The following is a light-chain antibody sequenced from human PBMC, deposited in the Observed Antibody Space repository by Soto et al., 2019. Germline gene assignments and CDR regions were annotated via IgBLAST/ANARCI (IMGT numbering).Light chain of an antibody. Sequence: DIQMTQSTSSLSCSXGGRVTITCRARQSISSYLNWYQQKPGKAPKLLIYAASSLQSGVPSRFSGSGSGTDFTLTISSLQPDDFATYYCQQSYSTPWTFGQGTKVDIK. CDR1: QSISSY. CDR3: QQSYSTPWT. CDR2: AAS. V-gene: IGKV1-39*01. J-gene: IGKJ1*01.